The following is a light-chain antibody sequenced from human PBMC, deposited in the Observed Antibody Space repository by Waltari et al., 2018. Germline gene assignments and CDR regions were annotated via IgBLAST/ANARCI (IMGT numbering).Light chain of an antibody. V-gene: IGLV2-11*01. J-gene: IGLJ2*01. CDR1: SNDVGGYNH. CDR3: CSYAGSYTVL. Sequence: QSALTQPRSVSGSPGQSVTFSCTVTSNDVGGYNHVSWYQQSPGKAHKLMIYDDFNRPSGVPDRFSGSKSGNTASLTISGLQADDEADYYCCSYAGSYTVLFGGGTKLTVL. CDR2: DDF.